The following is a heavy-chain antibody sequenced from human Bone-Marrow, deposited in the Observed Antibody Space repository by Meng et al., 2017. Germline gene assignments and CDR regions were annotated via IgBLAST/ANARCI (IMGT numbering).Heavy chain of an antibody. J-gene: IGHJ4*02. Sequence: GESLKISCAASGFTFSSYWMSWVRQAPGKGLEWVAVISYDGSNKYYADSVKGRFTISRDNSKNTLYLQMNSLRAEDTAVYYCARVRGSGRTVFDYWGQGTLVTVSS. CDR1: GFTFSSYW. CDR2: ISYDGSNK. D-gene: IGHD3-10*01. V-gene: IGHV3-30*01. CDR3: ARVRGSGRTVFDY.